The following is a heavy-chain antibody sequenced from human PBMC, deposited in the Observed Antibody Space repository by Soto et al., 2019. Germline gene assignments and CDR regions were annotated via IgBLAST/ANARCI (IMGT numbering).Heavy chain of an antibody. V-gene: IGHV1-69*06. D-gene: IGHD5-12*01. CDR3: ASGRDGYNLLDY. CDR1: GGTFSSYA. CDR2: IIPIFGTA. Sequence: GASVKVSCKASGGTFSSYAISWVRQAPGQGLEWMGGIIPIFGTANYAQKFQGRVTITADKSTSTAYMELSSLRSEDTAVYYCASGRDGYNLLDYWGQGTLLTVSS. J-gene: IGHJ4*02.